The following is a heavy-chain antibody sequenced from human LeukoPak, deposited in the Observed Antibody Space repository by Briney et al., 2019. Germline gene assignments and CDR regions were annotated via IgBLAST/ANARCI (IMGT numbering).Heavy chain of an antibody. CDR1: GFTFSDDY. V-gene: IGHV3-11*01. CDR2: ISGMRSTI. D-gene: IGHD2-2*01. J-gene: IGHJ4*02. Sequence: VGALRLSCAAPGFTFSDDYTNWIRQAPGKGLEWISYISGMRSTIYYADSVNGRFTISRDNAKNSLYLQMNSLRVEDTAVYYCARALRSRRGIVVVPTALDCWGQGTLVTVSS. CDR3: ARALRSRRGIVVVPTALDC.